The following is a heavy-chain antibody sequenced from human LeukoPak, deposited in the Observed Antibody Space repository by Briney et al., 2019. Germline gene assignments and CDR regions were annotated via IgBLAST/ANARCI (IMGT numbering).Heavy chain of an antibody. Sequence: PSETLSLTCTVSGDSISSSNYYWGWIRQPPGKGLEWIASIYYSGPTYKNPSLKSRVTISVDTSKNQFSLKLSSVTAADTAVYYCARDALAVSGTSIWGQGTMVTVSS. CDR2: IYYSGPT. CDR1: GDSISSSNYY. V-gene: IGHV4-39*07. D-gene: IGHD6-19*01. CDR3: ARDALAVSGTSI. J-gene: IGHJ3*02.